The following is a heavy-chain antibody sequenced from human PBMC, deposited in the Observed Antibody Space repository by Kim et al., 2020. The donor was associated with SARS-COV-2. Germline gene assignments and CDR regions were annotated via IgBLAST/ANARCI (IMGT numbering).Heavy chain of an antibody. CDR1: GYTFINYP. CDR2: MNTNTGKA. V-gene: IGHV7-4-1*02. D-gene: IGHD3-10*01. CDR3: ARVSHYGSGPWYFDL. Sequence: ASVKVSCKASGYTFINYPLNWVRQAPGQGLEWMGWMNTNTGKATYAQGFTGRFGFSLDTSVNTAYLEISGLKAEDTAVYYCARVSHYGSGPWYFDLWGRGTLVPVSS. J-gene: IGHJ2*01.